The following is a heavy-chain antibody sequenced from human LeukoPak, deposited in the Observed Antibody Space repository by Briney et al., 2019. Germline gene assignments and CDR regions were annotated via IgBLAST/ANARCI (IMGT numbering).Heavy chain of an antibody. Sequence: GASVKVSCKASGYTFTGYYMHWVRQAPGQGLEWMGWINPNSGGTNYAQKFQGRVTMTRDTSISTAYMELSSLRSEDTAVYYCARGGVLELLLGDYWGQGTLVTVSS. J-gene: IGHJ4*02. CDR2: INPNSGGT. CDR3: ARGGVLELLLGDY. CDR1: GYTFTGYY. V-gene: IGHV1-2*02. D-gene: IGHD2-15*01.